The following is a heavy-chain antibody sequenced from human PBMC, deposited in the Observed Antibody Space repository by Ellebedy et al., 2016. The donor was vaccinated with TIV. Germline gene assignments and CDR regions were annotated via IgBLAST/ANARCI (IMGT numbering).Heavy chain of an antibody. D-gene: IGHD3-10*01. Sequence: PGGFLRLSCAASGFTFSSYAMSWVRQAPGQGLEWVSGINANGVSIAYADSVKGRFIISRDNSKNTLDLQMNSLRAEDTAVYYCASSRYHYYVGNTIFVYWGQGTLVTVSS. CDR1: GFTFSSYA. CDR3: ASSRYHYYVGNTIFVY. V-gene: IGHV3-23*01. J-gene: IGHJ4*02. CDR2: INANGVSI.